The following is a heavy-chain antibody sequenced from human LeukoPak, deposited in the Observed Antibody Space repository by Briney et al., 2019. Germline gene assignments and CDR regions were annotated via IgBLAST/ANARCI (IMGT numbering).Heavy chain of an antibody. J-gene: IGHJ5*02. CDR3: ARDKGATYR. CDR1: GGSISSGGYY. V-gene: IGHV4-30-2*01. Sequence: PSETLSLTCTVSGGSISSGGYYWSWIRQPPGKGLEWIGYIYHSGSTYYNPSLKSRVTISVDTSKNQFSLKLSSVTAADTAAYYCARDKGATYRWGQGTLVTVSS. CDR2: IYHSGST. D-gene: IGHD1-26*01.